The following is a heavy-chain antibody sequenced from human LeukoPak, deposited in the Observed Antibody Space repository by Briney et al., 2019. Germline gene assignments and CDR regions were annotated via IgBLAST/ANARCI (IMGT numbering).Heavy chain of an antibody. CDR3: ARDTLVIATWGDYYGMDV. Sequence: PGGSLRLSCAASGLTLSSYWMHWVRQAPGKGLEWVSYISSSSTIDYADSMKGRFTISRDSAKNSLYLQMNSLRDEDAAVYYCARDTLVIATWGDYYGMDVWGQGTTVTVSS. CDR2: ISSSSTI. V-gene: IGHV3-48*02. J-gene: IGHJ6*02. D-gene: IGHD3-22*01. CDR1: GLTLSSYW.